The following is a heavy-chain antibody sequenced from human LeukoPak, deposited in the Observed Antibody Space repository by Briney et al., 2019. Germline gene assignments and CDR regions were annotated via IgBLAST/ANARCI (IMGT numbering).Heavy chain of an antibody. J-gene: IGHJ4*02. CDR1: GFTFSSYT. Sequence: GGSLRLSCAASGFTFSSYTMNWVRQAPGRGLEWVSSISSSSSYIYYADSVKGRFTISRDNAKNSLYLQMNSLRAEDTAVYYCARDLLGYCSSTSCYLFDYWGRGTLVTVSS. CDR3: ARDLLGYCSSTSCYLFDY. D-gene: IGHD2-2*01. CDR2: ISSSSSYI. V-gene: IGHV3-21*04.